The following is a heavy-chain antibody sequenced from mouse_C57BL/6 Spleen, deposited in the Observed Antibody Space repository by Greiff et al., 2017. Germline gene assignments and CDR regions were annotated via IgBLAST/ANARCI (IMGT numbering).Heavy chain of an antibody. D-gene: IGHD1-1*01. CDR1: GFSLTSYG. Sequence: VQLQQSGPGLVQPSQSLSITCTVSGFSLTSYGVHWVRQSPGKGLEWLGGIWSGGSTAYNAAFITRLSISKDNSKSQVFFKMNSQQADDTARYYCARNYYGSGFAYWGQGTLVTVSA. J-gene: IGHJ3*01. V-gene: IGHV2-2*01. CDR3: ARNYYGSGFAY. CDR2: IWSGGST.